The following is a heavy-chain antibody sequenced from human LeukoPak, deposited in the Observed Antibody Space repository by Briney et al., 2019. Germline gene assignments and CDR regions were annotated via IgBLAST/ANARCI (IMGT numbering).Heavy chain of an antibody. CDR2: ISYDGTNK. D-gene: IGHD2-15*01. V-gene: IGHV3-30-3*01. CDR1: GFTFSSYW. CDR3: ARRDGGSCLDY. J-gene: IGHJ4*02. Sequence: GGSLRLSCAASGFTFSSYWMHWVRQAPGKGLEWVALISYDGTNKFYADSVKGRFTISRDNSKNTLYLQMSSLRGDDTAVYYCARRDGGSCLDYWGQGTLVTVSS.